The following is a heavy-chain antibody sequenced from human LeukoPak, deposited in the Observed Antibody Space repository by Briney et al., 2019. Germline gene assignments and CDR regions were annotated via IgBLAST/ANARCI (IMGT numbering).Heavy chain of an antibody. CDR1: GGSFSGYY. D-gene: IGHD6-13*01. J-gene: IGHJ5*02. V-gene: IGHV4-34*01. CDR3: ARAYSSSWYFNWFDP. CDR2: IKHSGST. Sequence: SETLSLTCAVYGGSFSGYYWSWIRQPPGKGLEWIGEIKHSGSTNYNPSLKSRVTISVDTSKNQFSLKLSSVTAADTAVYFCARAYSSSWYFNWFDPWGQGTLVTVSS.